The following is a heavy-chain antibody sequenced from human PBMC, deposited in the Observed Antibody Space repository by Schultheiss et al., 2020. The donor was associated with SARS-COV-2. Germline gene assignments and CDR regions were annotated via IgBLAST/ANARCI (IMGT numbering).Heavy chain of an antibody. CDR3: ARSIAAATLTFYFDY. J-gene: IGHJ4*02. V-gene: IGHV4-34*01. CDR1: GGSISGYY. D-gene: IGHD6-13*01. CDR2: INHSGST. Sequence: SETLSLTCTVSGGSISGYYWGWIRQPPGKGLEWIGEINHSGSTNYNPSLKSRVTISVDTSKNQFSLKLSSVTAADTAVYYCARSIAAATLTFYFDYWGQGTLVTVSS.